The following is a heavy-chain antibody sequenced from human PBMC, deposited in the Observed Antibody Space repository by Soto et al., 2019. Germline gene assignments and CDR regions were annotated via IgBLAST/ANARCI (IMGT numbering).Heavy chain of an antibody. J-gene: IGHJ4*02. CDR1: GGSISSYY. Sequence: PSETLSLTCTVSGGSISSYYWSWIRQPPGKGLEWIGYIYYSGSTNYNPSLKSRVTISVDTSKNQFSLKLSSVTTADTAVYYCASSEYLAHPFFDYWRQGPLVPV. CDR2: IYYSGST. CDR3: ASSEYLAHPFFDY. D-gene: IGHD2-2*01. V-gene: IGHV4-59*01.